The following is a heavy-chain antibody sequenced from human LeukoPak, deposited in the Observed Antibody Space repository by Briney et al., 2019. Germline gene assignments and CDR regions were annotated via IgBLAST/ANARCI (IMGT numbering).Heavy chain of an antibody. CDR3: AKDPVARDYCYYMDV. J-gene: IGHJ6*03. CDR2: IWYDGNNK. CDR1: GFTFSNYG. V-gene: IGHV3-33*06. D-gene: IGHD5-12*01. Sequence: PGGSLRLSCAASGFTFSNYGMHWVRQAPGKGLEWVAVIWYDGNNKYYADSVKGRFTISRDNSKNTLYLRMNSLRAVDTAVYYCAKDPVARDYCYYMDVWGKGTTVTVSS.